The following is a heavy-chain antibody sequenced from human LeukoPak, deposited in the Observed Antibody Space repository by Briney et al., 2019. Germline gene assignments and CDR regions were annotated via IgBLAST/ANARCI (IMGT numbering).Heavy chain of an antibody. Sequence: PGGSLRLSCAASGFTFSGYEMNWVRQAPGKGLEWVSYISSSGSTIYYADSVKGRFTISRDNAKNSLYLQMNSLRAEDTAVYYCAKDKSPIAVAGIDAFDIWGQGTMVTVSS. D-gene: IGHD6-19*01. V-gene: IGHV3-48*03. CDR3: AKDKSPIAVAGIDAFDI. J-gene: IGHJ3*02. CDR2: ISSSGSTI. CDR1: GFTFSGYE.